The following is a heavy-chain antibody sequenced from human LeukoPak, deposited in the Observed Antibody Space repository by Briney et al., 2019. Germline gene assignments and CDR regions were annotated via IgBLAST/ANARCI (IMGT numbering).Heavy chain of an antibody. Sequence: GESLRLSCIASGFTVANTRMGWVRQPSGKGLEWVSVIYRDGTTSYADSVKGRFTISGDISKNTVYLQMNNLRAEDTAIYYCIRERFGDYAENWGQGTLVTVSS. V-gene: IGHV3-53*03. CDR2: IYRDGTT. J-gene: IGHJ4*02. CDR3: IRERFGDYAEN. CDR1: GFTVANTR. D-gene: IGHD4-17*01.